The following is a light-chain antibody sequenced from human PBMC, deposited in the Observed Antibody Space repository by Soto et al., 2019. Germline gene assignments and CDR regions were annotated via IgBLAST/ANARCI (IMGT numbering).Light chain of an antibody. CDR2: GAS. CDR1: QTVTSTY. V-gene: IGKV3-20*01. J-gene: IGKJ5*01. Sequence: EIVLTQSPGTLSLSPGERATLSCRASQTVTSTYLAWYQQKPGQAPRLLIYGASSRATGIPDRFSGSGSGTDFTLTVSRLEPEDFAVYYCQQYGSSPITFGQGTRLEIK. CDR3: QQYGSSPIT.